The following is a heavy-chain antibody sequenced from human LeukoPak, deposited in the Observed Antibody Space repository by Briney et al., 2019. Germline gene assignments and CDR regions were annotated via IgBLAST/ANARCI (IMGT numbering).Heavy chain of an antibody. J-gene: IGHJ4*02. V-gene: IGHV1-2*02. CDR2: INPNSGGT. CDR1: GYTFTGYY. D-gene: IGHD6-13*01. Sequence: ASVKVSCKASGYTFTGYYMHWVRQAPGQGLEWMGWINPNSGGTNYAQKFQGRVTMTRDTSISTAYMELSRLRSDDTAVYYCARGEIRGYSSGWYGGGTVTGIGAPTDYWGQGTLVTVSS. CDR3: ARGEIRGYSSGWYGGGTVTGIGAPTDY.